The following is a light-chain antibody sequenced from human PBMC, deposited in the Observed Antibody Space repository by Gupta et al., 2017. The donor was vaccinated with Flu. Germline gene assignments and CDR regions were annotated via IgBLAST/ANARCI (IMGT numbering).Light chain of an antibody. CDR1: QRISYW. Sequence: DIQMTPSPSTLSASVGDRVTITCRASQRISYWLAWYQQKQGKAPKVLIYETSILKSGVPSRFSGSGSGTEFTLTISSLQPDDSATYYCQHYHSYPLTFGGGTKVEIK. J-gene: IGKJ4*01. CDR3: QHYHSYPLT. V-gene: IGKV1-5*03. CDR2: ETS.